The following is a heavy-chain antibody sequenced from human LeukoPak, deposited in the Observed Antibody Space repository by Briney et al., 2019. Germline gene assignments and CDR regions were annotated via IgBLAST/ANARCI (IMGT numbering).Heavy chain of an antibody. CDR1: GGSISSGGYS. CDR2: IYYSGST. D-gene: IGHD3-10*01. J-gene: IGHJ4*02. CDR3: ARDLIVPDAMTGSGSYSTDY. Sequence: SETLSLTCAVSGGSISSGGYSWSWIRQPPGKGLEWIGYIYYSGSTNYNPSLKSRVTISVDTSKNQFSLKLSSVTAADTAVYYCARDLIVPDAMTGSGSYSTDYWGQGTLATVSS. V-gene: IGHV4-61*08.